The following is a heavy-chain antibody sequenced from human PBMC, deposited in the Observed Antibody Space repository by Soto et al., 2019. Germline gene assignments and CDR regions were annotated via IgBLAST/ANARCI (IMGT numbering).Heavy chain of an antibody. D-gene: IGHD2-21*01. J-gene: IGHJ4*02. CDR1: GSSISSGGYS. CDR2: IYHSGST. V-gene: IGHV4-30-2*01. Sequence: QLQLQESGSGLVKPSQTLSLTCAVSGSSISSGGYSWSWIRQPPGKGLEWIGYIYHSGSTYYNPSLKSRVTISVDRSKNQFSLKLSSVTAADTAVYYCARGTGQALFEKFDYWGQGTLVTVSS. CDR3: ARGTGQALFEKFDY.